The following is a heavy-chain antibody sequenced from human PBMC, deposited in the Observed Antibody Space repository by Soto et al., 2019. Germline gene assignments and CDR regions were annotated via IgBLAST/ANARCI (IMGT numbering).Heavy chain of an antibody. D-gene: IGHD2-2*02. Sequence: EVQLVESGGGLVQPGRPLRLSCAASGVTFDDYVMHWVRQAPGKGLEWVSGINWNSGSIDYAGSVKGRFTISRDNAKNSPYLQMNSLRAEDTALYYCAKGVRKPGAIKGWGYYLDQCGQGTLVTVSS. CDR3: AKGVRKPGAIKGWGYYLDQ. CDR1: GVTFDDYV. J-gene: IGHJ4*02. V-gene: IGHV3-9*01. CDR2: INWNSGSI.